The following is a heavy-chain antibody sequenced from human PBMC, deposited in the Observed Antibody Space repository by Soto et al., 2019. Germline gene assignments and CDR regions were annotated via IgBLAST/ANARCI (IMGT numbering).Heavy chain of an antibody. J-gene: IGHJ4*02. V-gene: IGHV1-69*02. CDR3: ARSSRGQLGSFRTFDY. CDR1: GGTFSSYT. D-gene: IGHD6-13*01. CDR2: IIPILGIA. Sequence: QVQLVQSGAEVKRPGSSVKVSCKASGGTFSSYTISWVRQAPGQGLEWMGRIIPILGIANYAQKFQGRVTITADKSTSTAYMELSSLRSEDTAVYYCARSSRGQLGSFRTFDYWGQGTLVTVSS.